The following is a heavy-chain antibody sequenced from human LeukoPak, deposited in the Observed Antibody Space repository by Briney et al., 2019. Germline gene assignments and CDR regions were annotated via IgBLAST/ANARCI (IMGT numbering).Heavy chain of an antibody. CDR2: IFGNGDGA. V-gene: IGHV3-23*01. J-gene: IGHJ4*02. CDR1: GFTFSTYA. Sequence: GGSLRLSCTGSGFTFSTYAMKWVRQAPGKGLEWVAVIFGNGDGANHADSVKGRFTISRDNSKSTLYLQMNSLRAEDTAVYYCAKDRIPDGFYSIDSWGQGALVTVSS. CDR3: AKDRIPDGFYSIDS. D-gene: IGHD3-3*01.